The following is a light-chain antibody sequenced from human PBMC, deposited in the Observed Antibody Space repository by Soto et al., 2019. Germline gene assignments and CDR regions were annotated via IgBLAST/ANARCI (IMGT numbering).Light chain of an antibody. V-gene: IGKV3-15*01. CDR2: GAS. CDR3: QQYNKWPIT. CDR1: QNVNNL. J-gene: IGKJ5*01. Sequence: IVLTQSPASLSVSPGEGATLSCRARQNVNNLLAWYQQKPGRPPRLLIYGASTRATGIPARFSGSGSGTEFTLSISSLQSEDFAVYYCQQYNKWPITFGLGTRLE.